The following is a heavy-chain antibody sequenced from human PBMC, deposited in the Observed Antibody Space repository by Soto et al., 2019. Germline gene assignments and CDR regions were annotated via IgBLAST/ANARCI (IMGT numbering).Heavy chain of an antibody. CDR1: GYTFINYY. J-gene: IGHJ4*02. D-gene: IGHD2-8*02. Sequence: AAVKVSCKASGYTFINYYIHRVRQAPGHGLEWMAIINPTGGSTNYAQKFQGRLTLTMDTSTSTVYMELSSLTSEDTAMYYCARHLEAGDVWGPGTLVTVSS. CDR3: ARHLEAGDV. CDR2: INPTGGST. V-gene: IGHV1-46*01.